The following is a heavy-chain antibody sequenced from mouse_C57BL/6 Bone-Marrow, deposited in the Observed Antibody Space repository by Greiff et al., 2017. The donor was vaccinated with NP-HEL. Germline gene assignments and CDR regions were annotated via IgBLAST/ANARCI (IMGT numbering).Heavy chain of an antibody. Sequence: EVQLQQSGPELVKPGASVKISCKASGYSFTGYSMNWVKQSPEKSLEWIGEINLRTGGTTYNQKFKGKATLPVDNSSSTAYMQLKSLTSEDSAVYYCERGGLLIRNGFDYWGQGTLVTLSA. CDR3: ERGGLLIRNGFDY. CDR1: GYSFTGYS. CDR2: INLRTGGT. J-gene: IGHJ3*01. D-gene: IGHD2-3*01. V-gene: IGHV1-42*01.